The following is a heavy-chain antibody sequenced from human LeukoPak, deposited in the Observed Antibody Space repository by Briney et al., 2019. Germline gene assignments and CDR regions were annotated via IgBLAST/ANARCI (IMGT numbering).Heavy chain of an antibody. CDR3: AKDIYGSGGANSADY. Sequence: PGGSLRLSCAASGFTFDDYAMHWVRQAPGKGLEWVSGISWNSGSIGYADSVKGRFTISRDNAKNSLYLQMNSLRAEDTALYYCAKDIYGSGGANSADYWGQGTLVTVSS. CDR2: ISWNSGSI. V-gene: IGHV3-9*01. CDR1: GFTFDDYA. D-gene: IGHD2-15*01. J-gene: IGHJ4*02.